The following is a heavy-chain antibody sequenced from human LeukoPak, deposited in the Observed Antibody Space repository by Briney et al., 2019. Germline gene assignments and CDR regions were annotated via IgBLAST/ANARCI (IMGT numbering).Heavy chain of an antibody. CDR1: GFTFSSYS. J-gene: IGHJ3*02. CDR3: ATTGGSGSYLAFDI. V-gene: IGHV3-21*01. D-gene: IGHD3-10*01. Sequence: GGSLRLSCAASGFTFSSYSMDWVRQAPGKGLEWVSSISSSSSYIYYADSVKGRFTISRDNAKNSLYLQMNSLRAEDTAVYYCATTGGSGSYLAFDIWGQGTMVTVSS. CDR2: ISSSSSYI.